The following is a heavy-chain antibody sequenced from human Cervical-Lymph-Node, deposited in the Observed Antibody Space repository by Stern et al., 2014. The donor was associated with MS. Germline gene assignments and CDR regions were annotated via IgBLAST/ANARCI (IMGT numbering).Heavy chain of an antibody. J-gene: IGHJ4*02. CDR2: IWYDGSSR. Sequence: DQLVESGGGVVQPGKSLRLSCAASGFAFNSYAMHWVRQAPGKGLEWVATIWYDGSSRYYADSVKGRFIISRDDSENTLHLQMNSLRTEDTALYYCAREVDPLDWGQGTRVTVSS. V-gene: IGHV3-33*01. CDR3: AREVDPLD. CDR1: GFAFNSYA.